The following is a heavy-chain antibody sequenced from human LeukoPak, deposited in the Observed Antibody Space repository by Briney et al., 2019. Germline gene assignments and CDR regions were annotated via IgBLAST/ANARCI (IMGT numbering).Heavy chain of an antibody. D-gene: IGHD6-19*01. CDR2: MKQDGSEK. J-gene: IGHJ4*02. CDR1: GFTFSSYW. Sequence: GGSLRLSCAASGFTFSSYWMSWIRQAPGKGLEWVANMKQDGSEKYYVDSVKGRFTISRDNAKNSLYLQMNSLRAEDTAVYYCARETSSGWYEGLFDYWGQGTLVTVSS. V-gene: IGHV3-7*01. CDR3: ARETSSGWYEGLFDY.